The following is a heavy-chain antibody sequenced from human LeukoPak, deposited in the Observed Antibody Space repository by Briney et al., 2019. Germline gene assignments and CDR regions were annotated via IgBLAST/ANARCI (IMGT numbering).Heavy chain of an antibody. CDR3: AKSVDYYGAGSSFDY. Sequence: GGSLRLSCAASGFTFSSYAMSWVRQAPGKGLEWVSAISGSGGSTYYADSVKVRFTISSGNSKNSLYLQMNSLRAEDTAVYYCAKSVDYYGAGSSFDYWGQVTLVTVAS. CDR1: GFTFSSYA. J-gene: IGHJ4*02. CDR2: ISGSGGST. V-gene: IGHV3-23*01. D-gene: IGHD3-10*01.